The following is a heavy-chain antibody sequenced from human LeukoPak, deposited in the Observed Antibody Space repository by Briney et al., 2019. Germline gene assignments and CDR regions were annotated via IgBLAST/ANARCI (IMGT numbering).Heavy chain of an antibody. CDR1: GYTFTAYY. D-gene: IGHD6-13*01. V-gene: IGHV1-2*06. Sequence: ASVKVSCKASGYTFTAYYIYWVRQAPGQGLEWMGRINPNTGGTNYAQNFQGRVIMTGDTSISTAYMELTRLTSDDTAKYYCAIGPAAAGTFDFWGQGTLVTVSS. CDR2: INPNTGGT. CDR3: AIGPAAAGTFDF. J-gene: IGHJ4*02.